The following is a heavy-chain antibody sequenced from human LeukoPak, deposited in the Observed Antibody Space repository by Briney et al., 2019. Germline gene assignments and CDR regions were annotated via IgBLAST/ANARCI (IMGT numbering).Heavy chain of an antibody. D-gene: IGHD6-13*01. CDR3: ASLAAAHPDY. CDR1: GFTFSSYA. V-gene: IGHV3-23*01. J-gene: IGHJ4*02. Sequence: GGSLRLSCAASGFTFSSYAMSWVRQAPGRGLEWVPTIAGRGGSTYYADSVKGRFTISRDNSKNTLFLQMNSLRAEDTAVYYCASLAAAHPDYWGQGTLVTVSS. CDR2: IAGRGGST.